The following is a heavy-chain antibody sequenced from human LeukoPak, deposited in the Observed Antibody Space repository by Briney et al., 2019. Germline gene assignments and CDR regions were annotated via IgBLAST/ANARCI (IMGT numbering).Heavy chain of an antibody. CDR3: AKSDPPLPY. CDR1: GFTFSNER. V-gene: IGHV3-74*01. Sequence: GGSLRLCCAASGFTFSNERMHWVRQAPGKGLLWVSHINNDGTNPTYADSVMGRFTISRDNAKNTLYLHMYSLRAEDTGVYFCAKSDPPLPYWGQGTLVTVSS. CDR2: INNDGTNP. J-gene: IGHJ4*02.